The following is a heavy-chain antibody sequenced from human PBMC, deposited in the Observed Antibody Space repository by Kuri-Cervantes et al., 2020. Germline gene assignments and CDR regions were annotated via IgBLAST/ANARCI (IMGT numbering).Heavy chain of an antibody. CDR2: IYTSGST. J-gene: IGHJ4*02. D-gene: IGHD1-26*01. V-gene: IGHV4-4*07. Sequence: SETLSLTCSVSGGSITSNYWSWIRQPAGKGLEWIGRIYTSGSTNYNPSLKSRVTISVDTSKNQFSLKLSSVTAADTAVYYCAREELLGDFDYWGQGTLVTVSS. CDR3: AREELLGDFDY. CDR1: GGSITSNY.